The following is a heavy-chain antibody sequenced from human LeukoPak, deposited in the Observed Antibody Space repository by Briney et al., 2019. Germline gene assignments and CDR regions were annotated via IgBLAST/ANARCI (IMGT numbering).Heavy chain of an antibody. CDR2: ISGSGANT. Sequence: PGGSLRLFCAASKFTFSFYAMSWVRQAPGKGLEWVSTISGSGANTYYADSVKGRFTISRDNSKNTLYLQMNSLRAEDTAAYYCAKGLVPAAMGEFDYWGQGTLVTVSS. V-gene: IGHV3-23*01. J-gene: IGHJ4*02. CDR3: AKGLVPAAMGEFDY. CDR1: KFTFSFYA. D-gene: IGHD2-2*01.